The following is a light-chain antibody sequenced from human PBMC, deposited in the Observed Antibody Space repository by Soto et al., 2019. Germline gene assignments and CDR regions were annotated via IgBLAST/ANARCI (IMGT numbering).Light chain of an antibody. CDR3: QQSNSIPPWT. CDR2: GAS. Sequence: DIVMTQSPSSLSASVGDRVTITCRASQTISRYLNWYQHKPGQGPKLLIYGASTLQSGVPSRFSGSGSGTDFTLTISSLQPEDVATYYCQQSNSIPPWTFGQGTKVDIK. J-gene: IGKJ1*01. V-gene: IGKV1-39*01. CDR1: QTISRY.